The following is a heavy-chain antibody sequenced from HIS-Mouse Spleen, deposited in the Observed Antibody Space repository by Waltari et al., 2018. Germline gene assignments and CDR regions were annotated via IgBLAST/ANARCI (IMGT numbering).Heavy chain of an antibody. V-gene: IGHV4-39*07. CDR1: GGSISSSSYY. CDR2: IYYSGST. CDR3: ARDVTRVYYFDY. Sequence: QLQLQESGPGLVKPSETLSLTCTVSGGSISSSSYYWGWIRQPPGKGLEWIGSIYYSGSTYYNPSLKSRVTRSVDTSKNQFSLKLSSVTAADTAVYYCARDVTRVYYFDYWGQGTLVTVSS. D-gene: IGHD5-18*01. J-gene: IGHJ4*02.